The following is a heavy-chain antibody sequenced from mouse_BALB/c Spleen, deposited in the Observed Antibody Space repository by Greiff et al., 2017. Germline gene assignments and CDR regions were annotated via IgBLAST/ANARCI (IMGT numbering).Heavy chain of an antibody. CDR3: ARRGTGWYFDV. J-gene: IGHJ1*01. D-gene: IGHD3-3*01. V-gene: IGHV3-8*02. CDR2: ISYSGST. Sequence: EVKLVESGPSLVKPSQTLSLTCSVTGDSITSCYWNWIRKFPGNKLEYMGYISYSGSTYYNPSLKSRISITRDTSKNQYYLQLNSVTTEDTATYYCARRGTGWYFDVWGAGTTVTVSS. CDR1: GDSITSCY.